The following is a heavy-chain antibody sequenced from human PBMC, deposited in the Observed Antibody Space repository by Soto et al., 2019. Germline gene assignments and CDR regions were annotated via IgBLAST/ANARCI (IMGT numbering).Heavy chain of an antibody. J-gene: IGHJ6*02. Sequence: SVKVSCKASGGTFSSNAISWLRQAPGQGLEWMGGIIPIFGKANYAQKFQDRVTITADESTNTAYIELSSLRSEDTAVYYCARDRSSWSYYYHGMDVWGQGTSVTVSS. CDR2: IIPIFGKA. CDR3: ARDRSSWSYYYHGMDV. CDR1: GGTFSSNA. V-gene: IGHV1-69*13. D-gene: IGHD6-13*01.